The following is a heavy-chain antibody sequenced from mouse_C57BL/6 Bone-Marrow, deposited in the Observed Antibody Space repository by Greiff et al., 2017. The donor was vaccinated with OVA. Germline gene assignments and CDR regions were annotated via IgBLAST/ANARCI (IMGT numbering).Heavy chain of an antibody. V-gene: IGHV5-6*01. CDR1: GFTFSSYG. CDR3: ARRGWLLAAWFAY. J-gene: IGHJ3*01. Sequence: EVQVVESGGDLVKPGGSLKLSCAASGFTFSSYGMSWVRQTPDKRLEWVATISSGGSYTYYPDSVKGRFTISRDNAKNTLYLQMSSLKSEDTAMYYGARRGWLLAAWFAYWGQGTLVTVSA. D-gene: IGHD2-3*01. CDR2: ISSGGSYT.